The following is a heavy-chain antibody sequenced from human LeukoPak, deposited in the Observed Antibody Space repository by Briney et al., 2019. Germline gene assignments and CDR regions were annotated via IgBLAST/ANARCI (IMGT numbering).Heavy chain of an antibody. V-gene: IGHV1-2*02. Sequence: GASVKVSCKASGYTFTDYYMHWLRQAPGQGLEWMGWINPKSGDTNYAQRFQGRVTMIRDTSISTAYMEPSRLTSDDTAVYYCARDYYGSGSFSGHWGQGTLVTVSS. D-gene: IGHD3-10*01. CDR1: GYTFTDYY. CDR3: ARDYYGSGSFSGH. CDR2: INPKSGDT. J-gene: IGHJ4*02.